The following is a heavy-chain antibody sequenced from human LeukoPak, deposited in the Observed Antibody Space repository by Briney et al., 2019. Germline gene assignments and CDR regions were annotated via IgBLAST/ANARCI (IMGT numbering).Heavy chain of an antibody. V-gene: IGHV3-30-3*01. CDR2: ISYDGSNK. CDR3: ARFRVVGAPYAFDI. Sequence: PGGSLRLSCAASGFTFSSYAMHWVRQAPGKGLEWVAVISYDGSNKYYADSVKGRFTISGDNSKNTLYLQMNSLRAEDTAVYYCARFRVVGAPYAFDIWGQGTMVTVSS. J-gene: IGHJ3*02. CDR1: GFTFSSYA. D-gene: IGHD1-26*01.